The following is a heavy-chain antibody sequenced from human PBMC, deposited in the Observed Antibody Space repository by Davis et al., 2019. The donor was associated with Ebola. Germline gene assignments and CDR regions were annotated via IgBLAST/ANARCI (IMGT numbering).Heavy chain of an antibody. CDR3: AKGRSNWHAFDI. J-gene: IGHJ3*02. CDR2: ITGGDRST. Sequence: GGSLRLSCAASGFIFSSYAMTWVRQAPGKGLEWVSTITGGDRSTFYADSVKGRFTISRDNSKNTLYLQMNSLRAEDTAVYYCAKGRSNWHAFDIWGQGTMVTVSS. CDR1: GFIFSSYA. V-gene: IGHV3-23*01. D-gene: IGHD7-27*01.